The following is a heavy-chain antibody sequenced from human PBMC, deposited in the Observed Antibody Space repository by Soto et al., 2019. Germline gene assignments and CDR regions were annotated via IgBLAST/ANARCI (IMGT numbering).Heavy chain of an antibody. CDR3: AKDLGSSGYYVGAFDI. Sequence: GSLRLSCAASGFTFSSYAMSWVRQAPGEGLEWVSAISGSGGSTYYADSVKGRFTISRDNSKNTLYLQMNSLRAEDTAVYYCAKDLGSSGYYVGAFDIWGQGTMVTVSS. J-gene: IGHJ3*02. D-gene: IGHD3-22*01. CDR2: ISGSGGST. V-gene: IGHV3-23*01. CDR1: GFTFSSYA.